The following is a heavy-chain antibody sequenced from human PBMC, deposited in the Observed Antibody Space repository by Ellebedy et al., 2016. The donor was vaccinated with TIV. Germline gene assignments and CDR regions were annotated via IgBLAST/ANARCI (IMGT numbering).Heavy chain of an antibody. CDR2: IHYSGTT. CDR3: ARLFAVADKRGGY. J-gene: IGHJ4*02. D-gene: IGHD6-19*01. Sequence: ESLKISCAASGFTFSSYAMSWVRQSPGKGLEWIGSIHYSGTTYYNPSLKSRITISVDTSKNQFSLKLSSVTAADTAVYYCARLFAVADKRGGYWGQGTLVTVSS. V-gene: IGHV4-38-2*01. CDR1: GFTFSSYA.